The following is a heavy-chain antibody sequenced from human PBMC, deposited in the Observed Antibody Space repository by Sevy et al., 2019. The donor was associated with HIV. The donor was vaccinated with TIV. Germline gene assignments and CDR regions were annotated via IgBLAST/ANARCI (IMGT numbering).Heavy chain of an antibody. V-gene: IGHV4-30-2*01. CDR2: IYHSGST. Sequence: SETLSLTCAVSGGSISSGGYSWSWIRQPPGKGLEWIGYIYHSGSTYYNPSLKSRVTISVDRSKNQFSLKLSSVTAADTAVYYCARVVRAAAGTLWWFDPWGQGILVTVSS. J-gene: IGHJ5*02. D-gene: IGHD6-13*01. CDR3: ARVVRAAAGTLWWFDP. CDR1: GGSISSGGYS.